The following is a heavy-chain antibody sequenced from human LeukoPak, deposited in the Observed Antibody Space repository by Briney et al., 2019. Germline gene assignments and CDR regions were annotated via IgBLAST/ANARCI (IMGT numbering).Heavy chain of an antibody. V-gene: IGHV4-4*07. Sequence: PSETLSLTCTVSDGSINTYYWSWIRQPAGKGLEWIGHIYTGGSTNYNPSLKSRVTMSLDTSKNQFSLKLSSVTAADTAVYYCARVSSSRYGGNWFDPWGQGTLVTVSS. CDR3: ARVSSSRYGGNWFDP. CDR2: IYTGGST. CDR1: DGSINTYY. J-gene: IGHJ5*02. D-gene: IGHD6-13*01.